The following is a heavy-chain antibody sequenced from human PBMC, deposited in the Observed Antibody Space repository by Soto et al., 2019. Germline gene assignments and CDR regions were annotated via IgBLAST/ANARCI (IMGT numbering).Heavy chain of an antibody. D-gene: IGHD5-18*01. V-gene: IGHV4-31*03. CDR1: GGSISSGGYY. CDR3: ARSGYSYGPNPLLY. J-gene: IGHJ4*02. Sequence: QVQLQESGPGLVKPSQTLSLTCTVSGGSISSGGYYWSWIRQHPGKGLEWIGYIYYSGSTYYNPSRKSRVTISVDTSKNQFALKLSSVTAADTAVDYCARSGYSYGPNPLLYWGQGTLVTVSS. CDR2: IYYSGST.